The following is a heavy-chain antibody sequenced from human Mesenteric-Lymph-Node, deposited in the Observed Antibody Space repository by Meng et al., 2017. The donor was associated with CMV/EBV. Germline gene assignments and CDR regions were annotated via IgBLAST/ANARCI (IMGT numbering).Heavy chain of an antibody. D-gene: IGHD1-14*01. CDR1: GYTFIDYD. J-gene: IGHJ5*02. CDR2: INPNSGDT. Sequence: SCRASGYTFIDYDIHWVRQAPGQGLEWMGWINPNSGDTNYTQKFQGRVTMTRDTSISTAYMDLSRLRSDDTAVYYCARGDNRSWFDPWGQGTLVTVSS. V-gene: IGHV1-2*02. CDR3: ARGDNRSWFDP.